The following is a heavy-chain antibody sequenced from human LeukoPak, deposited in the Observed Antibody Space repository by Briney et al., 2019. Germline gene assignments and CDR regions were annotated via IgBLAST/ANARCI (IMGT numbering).Heavy chain of an antibody. V-gene: IGHV4-61*02. CDR2: IYTSGST. CDR3: ARDPPGWVHAFDI. CDR1: GGSISSGSYH. J-gene: IGHJ3*02. D-gene: IGHD2-15*01. Sequence: SESLSLTCTVSGGSISSGSYHWSWIRQPAGKGLEWIGRIYTSGSTNYNPSLKSRVTISIDTSKNQFSLKLSSVTAADTAVYYCARDPPGWVHAFDIWGLGTMVNVSS.